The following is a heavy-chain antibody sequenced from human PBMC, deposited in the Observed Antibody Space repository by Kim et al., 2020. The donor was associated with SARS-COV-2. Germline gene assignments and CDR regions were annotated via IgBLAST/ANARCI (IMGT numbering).Heavy chain of an antibody. CDR3: ARNKDYGGNFNWFDP. D-gene: IGHD4-17*01. V-gene: IGHV5-51*01. J-gene: IGHJ5*02. Sequence: GESLKISCKGSGYSFTNSWIGWVRQMPGKGLEWMVIIYPGDSDTRYSPSFQGQVTISADKSISTAYLQWSSLKASDTAMYYCARNKDYGGNFNWFDPWGQGTLVTVSS. CDR2: IYPGDSDT. CDR1: GYSFTNSW.